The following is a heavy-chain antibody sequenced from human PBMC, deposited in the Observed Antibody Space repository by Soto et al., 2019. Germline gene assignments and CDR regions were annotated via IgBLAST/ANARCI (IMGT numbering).Heavy chain of an antibody. V-gene: IGHV3-30*18. CDR1: GFTFSSYG. D-gene: IGHD3-22*01. CDR3: AKDYAMRSDYYDSSGQGY. CDR2: ISYDGSNK. Sequence: GGSLRLSCAASGFTFSSYGMHWVRQAPGKGLEWVAVISYDGSNKYYADSVKGRFTISRDNSKNTLYLQMNSLRAEDTAVYYCAKDYAMRSDYYDSSGQGYWGQGTLVTVSS. J-gene: IGHJ4*02.